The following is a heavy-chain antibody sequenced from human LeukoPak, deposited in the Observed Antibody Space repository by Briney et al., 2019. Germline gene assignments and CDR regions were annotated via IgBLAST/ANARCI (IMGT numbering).Heavy chain of an antibody. CDR3: ASFILTAFDS. D-gene: IGHD5-18*01. V-gene: IGHV3-74*01. J-gene: IGHJ4*02. CDR2: INSDGSST. Sequence: PGGSLRLSCAASGFTFSRYWMHWVRQAPGKGLVWVSRINSDGSSTSYADSVKGRFTISRDNATNTVYLQMNSLRVEDTAVYYCASFILTAFDSWGQGTLVTVSS. CDR1: GFTFSRYW.